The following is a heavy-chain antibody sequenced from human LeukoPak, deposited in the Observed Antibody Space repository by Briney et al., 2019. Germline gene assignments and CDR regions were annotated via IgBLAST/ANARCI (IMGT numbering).Heavy chain of an antibody. V-gene: IGHV3-30-3*01. Sequence: GGSLRLSCAVSGFTFSTYAMHWVRRAPGKGLEWVAAISYDVTKQFYGDSVKGRFIISRDNSKDSLYLQMNSLRAEDTAVYYCAREGYSYGDAFDIWGQGTMVTVSS. D-gene: IGHD5-18*01. J-gene: IGHJ3*02. CDR3: AREGYSYGDAFDI. CDR1: GFTFSTYA. CDR2: ISYDVTKQ.